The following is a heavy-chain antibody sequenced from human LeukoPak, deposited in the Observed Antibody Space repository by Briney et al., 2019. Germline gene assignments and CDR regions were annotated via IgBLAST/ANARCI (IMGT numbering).Heavy chain of an antibody. CDR1: GFTFSSYE. V-gene: IGHV3-48*03. J-gene: IGHJ6*04. D-gene: IGHD3-10*02. CDR2: ISSSGSTI. Sequence: QPGGSLRLSCTASGFTFSSYEMNWVRQAPGKGLEWVSYISSSGSTIYYADSVKGRFTISRDNAKNSLYLQMNSLRAEDTAVYYCAELGITMIGGVWGKGTTVTISS. CDR3: AELGITMIGGV.